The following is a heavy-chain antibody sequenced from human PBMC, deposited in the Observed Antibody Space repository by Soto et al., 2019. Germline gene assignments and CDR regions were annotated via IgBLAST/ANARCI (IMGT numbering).Heavy chain of an antibody. J-gene: IGHJ4*02. D-gene: IGHD4-17*01. Sequence: EVQLVETGGGLIQPGGSLRLSCAASGFTVSSNYMSWVRQAPGKGLEWVSVIYSGGSTYYADSVKGRFTISRDNSKSTLYLQMNSLRAEDTAVYYCAREENDYGDSGAFDYWGQGTLVTVSS. CDR2: IYSGGST. V-gene: IGHV3-53*02. CDR3: AREENDYGDSGAFDY. CDR1: GFTVSSNY.